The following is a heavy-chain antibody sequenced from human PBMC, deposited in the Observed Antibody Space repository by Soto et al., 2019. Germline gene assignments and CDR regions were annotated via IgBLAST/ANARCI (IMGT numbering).Heavy chain of an antibody. D-gene: IGHD1-26*01. CDR2: ISYDGSNK. CDR3: ARDGNCGSYSSYFDY. Sequence: QVQLVESGGGVVQPGRSLRLSCAASGFTFSSYAMHWVRQAPGKGLEWVAVISYDGSNKYYADSVKGRFTISRDNSKNTLYRQINSLRAEDTAVYYCARDGNCGSYSSYFDYWGQGTLVTVSS. J-gene: IGHJ4*02. V-gene: IGHV3-30-3*01. CDR1: GFTFSSYA.